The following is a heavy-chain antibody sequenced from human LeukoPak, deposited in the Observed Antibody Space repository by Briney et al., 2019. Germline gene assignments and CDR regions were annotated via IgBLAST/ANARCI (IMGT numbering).Heavy chain of an antibody. J-gene: IGHJ3*02. V-gene: IGHV5-51*01. CDR1: GYSFTGYW. Sequence: GESLKISCKGSGYSFTGYWIGWVRQMPGKGLEYMGFIYPGDSDTTYSPSFQGQVTISADKSISTAYLQWTSLKASDTAMYFCARHRDDSSAFDIWGQGTMVTVSS. D-gene: IGHD4-11*01. CDR2: IYPGDSDT. CDR3: ARHRDDSSAFDI.